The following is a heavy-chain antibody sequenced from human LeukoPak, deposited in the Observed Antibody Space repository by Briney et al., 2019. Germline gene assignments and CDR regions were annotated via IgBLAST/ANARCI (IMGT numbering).Heavy chain of an antibody. V-gene: IGHV3-23*01. CDR2: ISGSGDFT. CDR3: ARDFYYDSSGYYDY. CDR1: GITFSSYA. D-gene: IGHD3-22*01. Sequence: GGSLRLSCATSGITFSSYAMSWVRQAPGKGLEWVSAISGSGDFTYYADSVKGRFSISRDNSKNTLYLQMNSLRAEDTAVYYCARDFYYDSSGYYDYWGQGTLVTVSS. J-gene: IGHJ4*02.